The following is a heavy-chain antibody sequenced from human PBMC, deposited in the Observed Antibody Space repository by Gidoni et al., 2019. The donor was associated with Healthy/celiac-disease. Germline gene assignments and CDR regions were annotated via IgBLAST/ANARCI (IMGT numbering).Heavy chain of an antibody. D-gene: IGHD6-19*01. CDR1: GGTFSSYA. J-gene: IGHJ6*02. CDR3: ARDSGEQWPPNPQYYYYGMDV. V-gene: IGHV1-69*01. Sequence: QVQLVQSGAEVKKPGSSVKVSCKASGGTFSSYAISWVRQAPGQGLEWMGGLIPIFGTANYAQKFQGRVTITADESTSTAYMELSSLRSEDTAVYYCARDSGEQWPPNPQYYYYGMDVWGQGTTVTVSS. CDR2: LIPIFGTA.